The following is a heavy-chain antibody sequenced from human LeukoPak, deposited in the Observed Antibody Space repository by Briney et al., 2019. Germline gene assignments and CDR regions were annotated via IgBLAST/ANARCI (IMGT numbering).Heavy chain of an antibody. CDR3: ARDRRYYDSSPDY. Sequence: TPGGSLRLSCAASGFTFSDYYMSWIRQAPGKGLEWVSYISSSGSTIYYADSVKGRFTISRDNAKNSLYLQMNSPRAEDTAVYYCARDRRYYDSSPDYWGQGTLVTVSS. D-gene: IGHD3-22*01. CDR2: ISSSGSTI. CDR1: GFTFSDYY. J-gene: IGHJ4*02. V-gene: IGHV3-11*04.